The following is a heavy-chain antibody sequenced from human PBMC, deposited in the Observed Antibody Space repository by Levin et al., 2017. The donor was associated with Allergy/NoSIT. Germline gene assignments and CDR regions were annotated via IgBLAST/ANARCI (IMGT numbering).Heavy chain of an antibody. CDR1: GFTFSNYA. V-gene: IGHV3-30-3*01. CDR3: VREIAEEGT. CDR2: ISDDGSSE. D-gene: IGHD1-1*01. J-gene: IGHJ4*02. Sequence: GGSLRLSCAASGFTFSNYAMHWVRQAPGKGLEWVGVISDDGSSEFYIDSVKGRFTIYRDNSKNRLYLQMDSLRAEDTALYYCVREIAEEGTWGQGTLVIVSS.